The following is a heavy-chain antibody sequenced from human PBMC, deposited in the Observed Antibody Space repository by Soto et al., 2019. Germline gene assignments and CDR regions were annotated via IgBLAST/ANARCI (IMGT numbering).Heavy chain of an antibody. CDR1: GFTFSSYN. J-gene: IGHJ4*02. V-gene: IGHV3-30-3*01. CDR3: ARDGYNRGGFDY. CDR2: ISFDGANK. Sequence: GGSLRLSXVASGFTFSSYNMHWVRQAPGEGLEWVAVISFDGANKFYADSVKGRFTISRDISRDTLYLQMSSLRDEDTAIYYCARDGYNRGGFDYWGQGTLVTVSS. D-gene: IGHD3-10*01.